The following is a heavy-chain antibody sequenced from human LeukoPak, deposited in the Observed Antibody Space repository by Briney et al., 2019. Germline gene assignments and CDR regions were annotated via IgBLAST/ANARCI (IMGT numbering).Heavy chain of an antibody. V-gene: IGHV4-61*02. D-gene: IGHD2-2*01. CDR1: GGSISSGSYY. Sequence: SQTLSLTCTVSGGSISSGSYYWSWIRQPAGKGLEWIGRIYTSGSTNYNPSLKSRVTISVDTSKNQFSLKLSSVTAADTAVYYCAREGAIVVVPADWFDPWGQGTLVTVSS. CDR3: AREGAIVVVPADWFDP. CDR2: IYTSGST. J-gene: IGHJ5*02.